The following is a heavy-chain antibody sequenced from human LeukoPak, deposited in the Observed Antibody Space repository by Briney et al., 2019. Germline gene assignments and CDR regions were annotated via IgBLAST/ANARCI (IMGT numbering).Heavy chain of an antibody. CDR1: GFTFSGSA. CDR3: IYSRGWYNWYFDL. Sequence: PGGSLRLXCAASGFTFSGSAMHWGRRASGKGLEWVGRIRSKANSYATAYAASVKGRFTISRDDSKNTAYLQMNSLKTEDTAVYYCIYSRGWYNWYFDLWGRGTLVTVSS. J-gene: IGHJ2*01. D-gene: IGHD6-19*01. V-gene: IGHV3-73*01. CDR2: IRSKANSYAT.